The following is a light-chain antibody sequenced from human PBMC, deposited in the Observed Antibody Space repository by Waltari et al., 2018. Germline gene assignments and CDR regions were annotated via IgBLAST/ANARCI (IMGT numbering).Light chain of an antibody. J-gene: IGKJ2*01. Sequence: EIVLTQSPVTLSLSPGERATLSCRASQTVGTHLAWYQHKPGQAPRLLIYNASLRASGIPARFSGSGSGTDFTLTISHLEPEDFAFYYCQQYHSVPHTFGQGTKLEIK. CDR3: QQYHSVPHT. V-gene: IGKV3-11*01. CDR1: QTVGTH. CDR2: NAS.